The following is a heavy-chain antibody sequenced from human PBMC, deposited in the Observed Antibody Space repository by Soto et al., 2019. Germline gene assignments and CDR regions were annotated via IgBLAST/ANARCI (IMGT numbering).Heavy chain of an antibody. CDR2: INHSGSS. Sequence: SETLSLTCAVYGGSFSGYYWSWIRQPPGKGLEWIGEINHSGSSNYKWSLKSRVTISLETSKNQFSLKVTSVTAADTAVYYCARGRPCSGGSCYSSRGTLEYWGQGTLVTVSS. J-gene: IGHJ4*02. D-gene: IGHD2-15*01. CDR3: ARGRPCSGGSCYSSRGTLEY. CDR1: GGSFSGYY. V-gene: IGHV4-34*01.